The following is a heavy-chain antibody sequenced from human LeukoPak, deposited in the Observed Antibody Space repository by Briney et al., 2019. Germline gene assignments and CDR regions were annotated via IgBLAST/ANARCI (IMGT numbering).Heavy chain of an antibody. V-gene: IGHV1-8*03. CDR2: MNPNSGNT. J-gene: IGHJ3*02. CDR3: ASGGWNYYDSSDLIAFDI. CDR1: GYTFTSYD. D-gene: IGHD3-22*01. Sequence: ASVKVSCKASGYTFTSYDINWVRQATGQGLEWMGWMNPNSGNTGYAQKFQGRVTITRNTSISTAYMELSSLRSEDTAVYYCASGGWNYYDSSDLIAFDIWGQGTMVTVSS.